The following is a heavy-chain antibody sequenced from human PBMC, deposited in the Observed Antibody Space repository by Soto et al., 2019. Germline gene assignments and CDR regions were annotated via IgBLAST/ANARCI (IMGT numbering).Heavy chain of an antibody. CDR1: GASISSGDYF. CDR3: AREKGYISGPKNFDY. V-gene: IGHV4-30-4*02. D-gene: IGHD5-12*01. CDR2: IYDSGSS. J-gene: IGHJ4*02. Sequence: SDTLSLACTFSGASISSGDYFWRWIRQSPGKGHERIGYIYDSGSSYYNPSLTCRVTMSVDTSRNQFSLKLRSVTAADTAVYYCAREKGYISGPKNFDYWGQGTLVTVSS.